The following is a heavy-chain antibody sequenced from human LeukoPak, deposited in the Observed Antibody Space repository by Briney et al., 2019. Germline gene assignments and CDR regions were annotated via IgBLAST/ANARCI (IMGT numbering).Heavy chain of an antibody. CDR2: VYYSGST. CDR1: GGSISSKNYY. D-gene: IGHD3-10*01. Sequence: SETLSLTCTVSGGSISSKNYYWGWIRRPRGKGLEWIGSVYYSGSTYYSPSLKSQVTISVDTSKNQFSLKLSSVTAADTAVYYCARRGGRGLFHYWGQGTLVTVSS. J-gene: IGHJ4*02. V-gene: IGHV4-39*01. CDR3: ARRGGRGLFHY.